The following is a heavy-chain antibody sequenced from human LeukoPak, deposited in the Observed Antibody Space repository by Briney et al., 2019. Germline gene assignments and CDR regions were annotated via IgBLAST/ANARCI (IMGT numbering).Heavy chain of an antibody. CDR3: TSLSGRETYYYGL. Sequence: WVRQMPGKGLEWVGRIRSKANSYATAYAASVKGRFTISRDDSKNTAYLQMNSLKTEDTAVYYCTSLSGRETYYYGLWGQGTLVTVSS. V-gene: IGHV3-73*01. CDR2: IRSKANSYAT. D-gene: IGHD3-10*01. J-gene: IGHJ4*02.